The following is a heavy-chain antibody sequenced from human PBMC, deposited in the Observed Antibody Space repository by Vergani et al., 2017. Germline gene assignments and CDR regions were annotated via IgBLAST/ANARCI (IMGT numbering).Heavy chain of an antibody. CDR3: ARGDYGILTGYRY. D-gene: IGHD3-9*01. CDR2: INPSGGHT. CDR1: GSTLSNYY. J-gene: IGHJ4*02. Sequence: QVQVVQSGAEVKKSGASVKVSCKTSGSTLSNYYMHWVRQDHGQGLEWMGIINPSGGHTNYAQKFQGRVTKTRDTSTSTVYMEVSSLKSEETAIDSCARGDYGILTGYRYWGQGTLVTVSA. V-gene: IGHV1-46*03.